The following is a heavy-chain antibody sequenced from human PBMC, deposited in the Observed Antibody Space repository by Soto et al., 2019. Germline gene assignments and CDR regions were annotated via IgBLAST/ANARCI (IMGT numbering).Heavy chain of an antibody. D-gene: IGHD2-8*02. V-gene: IGHV3-48*03. J-gene: IGHJ4*02. Sequence: EVQLVESGGGLVQPGGSLRLSCAASGFTFSSYEMNWVRQAPGKGLEWVSDITSTGSTRYYADSVKGRFTISRDNAKNSLYLQMNSLRAEDTAVYYCARGYCTSSACHWHFDYWGQATLVTVSS. CDR1: GFTFSSYE. CDR2: ITSTGSTR. CDR3: ARGYCTSSACHWHFDY.